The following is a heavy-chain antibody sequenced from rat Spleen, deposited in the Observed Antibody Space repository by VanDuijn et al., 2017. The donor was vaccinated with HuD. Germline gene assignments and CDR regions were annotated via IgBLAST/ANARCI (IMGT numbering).Heavy chain of an antibody. CDR1: GFSDSNYI. CDR3: ATDNYCFAH. D-gene: IGHD1-10*01. J-gene: IGHJ3*01. CDR2: ISYDGSST. Sequence: EVQLVESGGGLVQPGRSLKLSCVASGFSDSNYIMAWVRQAPTKGLEWVATISYDGSSTYYRDSVKGRFTISRDNAKSTLYLQMDSLRSEDTATYYCATDNYCFAHWVQGTLVTVSS. V-gene: IGHV5-7*01.